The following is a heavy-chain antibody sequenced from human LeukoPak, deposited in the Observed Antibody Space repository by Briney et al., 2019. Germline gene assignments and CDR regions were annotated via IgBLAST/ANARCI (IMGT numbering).Heavy chain of an antibody. CDR2: ISSSSSYI. Sequence: GGSLRLSCAASGFTFSSYSMNWVRQAPGKGLEWVSSISSSSSYINYADSVKGRFTISRDNAKNSLYLQMNSLRAEDTAVHYCARGGTSCCYFDYWGQGTLVTVSS. J-gene: IGHJ4*02. D-gene: IGHD2-2*01. CDR3: ARGGTSCCYFDY. V-gene: IGHV3-21*01. CDR1: GFTFSSYS.